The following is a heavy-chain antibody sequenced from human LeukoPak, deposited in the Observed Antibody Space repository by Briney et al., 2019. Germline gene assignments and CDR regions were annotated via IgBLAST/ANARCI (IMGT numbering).Heavy chain of an antibody. CDR3: AKGAIVATTADYFDY. V-gene: IGHV3-30*18. D-gene: IGHD5-12*01. J-gene: IGHJ4*02. CDR2: ISYDGSNK. CDR1: GFTFSSYG. Sequence: GRSLRLSCAASGFTFSSYGMHWVRQAPGKGLEWAAVISYDGSNKYYADSVKGRFTISRDNSKNTLYLQMNSLRAEDTAVYYCAKGAIVATTADYFDYWGQGTLVTVSS.